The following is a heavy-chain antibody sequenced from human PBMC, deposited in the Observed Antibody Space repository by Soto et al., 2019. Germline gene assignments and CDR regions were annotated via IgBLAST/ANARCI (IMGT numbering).Heavy chain of an antibody. CDR1: GGSITSGAYY. Sequence: PSETLSLTCTVSGGSITSGAYYWSWIRQHPGKGLERIGYIYYSGSTYYNPSLKSRVTISVDTSKNQFSLKLSSVTAADTAVYYCARGMAEEQIFYYFDYWGQGALVTVSS. D-gene: IGHD3-9*01. CDR3: ARGMAEEQIFYYFDY. V-gene: IGHV4-31*03. CDR2: IYYSGST. J-gene: IGHJ4*02.